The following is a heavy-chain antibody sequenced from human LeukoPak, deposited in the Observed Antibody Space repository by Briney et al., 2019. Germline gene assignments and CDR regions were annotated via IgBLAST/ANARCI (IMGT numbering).Heavy chain of an antibody. Sequence: SETLPLTCTVSGGSISSYYWNWIRQPPGKGLEWIGYIYYSGSTNYNPSLKSRVTISVDTSKYQFSLKLSSVTAADTAVYYCARGGWYPESFQHWGQGALVTVSS. CDR1: GGSISSYY. D-gene: IGHD6-19*01. CDR2: IYYSGST. J-gene: IGHJ1*01. CDR3: ARGGWYPESFQH. V-gene: IGHV4-59*01.